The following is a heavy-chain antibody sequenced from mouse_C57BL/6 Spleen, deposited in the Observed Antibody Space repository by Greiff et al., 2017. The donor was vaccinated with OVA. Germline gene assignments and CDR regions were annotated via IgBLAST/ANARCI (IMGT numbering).Heavy chain of an antibody. V-gene: IGHV1-55*01. CDR3: ARSYYDYGYFDV. Sequence: VQRVESGAELVKPGASVKMSCKASGYTFTSYWITWVKQRPGQGLEWIGDIYPGSGSTNYNEKFKSKATLTVDTSSSTAYMQLSSLTSEDSAVYYCARSYYDYGYFDVWGTGTTVTVSS. D-gene: IGHD2-4*01. CDR2: IYPGSGST. J-gene: IGHJ1*03. CDR1: GYTFTSYW.